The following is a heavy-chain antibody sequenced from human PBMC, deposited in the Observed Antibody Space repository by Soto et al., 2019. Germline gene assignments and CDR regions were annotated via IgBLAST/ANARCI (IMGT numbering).Heavy chain of an antibody. D-gene: IGHD3-10*01. V-gene: IGHV3-7*01. CDR2: IKQDGSEK. CDR3: ASDIPPKLWFGETSGYLHYYYGLDV. Sequence: GGSLRLSCAASGFTFSSYWMSWVRQAPGKGLEWVANIKQDGSEKYYVDSVKGRFTISRDNAKNSLYLQMNSLRAEDTAVYYCASDIPPKLWFGETSGYLHYYYGLDVWGQGTTVTVSS. CDR1: GFTFSSYW. J-gene: IGHJ6*02.